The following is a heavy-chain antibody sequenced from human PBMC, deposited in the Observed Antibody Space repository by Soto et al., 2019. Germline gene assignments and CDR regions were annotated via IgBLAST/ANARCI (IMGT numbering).Heavy chain of an antibody. V-gene: IGHV1-2*02. CDR1: GYTFTGYY. J-gene: IGHJ5*02. Sequence: DSVKVSCKASGYTFTGYYMHWLRQAPGQGLEWMGWINPNSGGTNYAQKFQGRVTMTRDTSISTAYMELSRLRSDDTAVYYCARDNYVKHSSGWPRVSRWFDPWGQGTLVTVSS. CDR3: ARDNYVKHSSGWPRVSRWFDP. D-gene: IGHD6-19*01. CDR2: INPNSGGT.